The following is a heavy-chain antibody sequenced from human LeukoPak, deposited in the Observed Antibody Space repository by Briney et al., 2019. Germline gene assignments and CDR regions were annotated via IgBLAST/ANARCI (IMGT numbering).Heavy chain of an antibody. CDR1: GGTFSSYA. Sequence: ASVKVSCKASGGTFSSYAISWVRQAPGQGLEWMGWISAYNGNTNYAQKLQGRVTMTTDTSTSTAYMDLRSLRSDDTAVYYCARSYSSGSTSRWDPTGTWFDPWGQGTLVTVSS. CDR2: ISAYNGNT. CDR3: ARSYSSGSTSRWDPTGTWFDP. V-gene: IGHV1-18*01. D-gene: IGHD2-2*01. J-gene: IGHJ5*02.